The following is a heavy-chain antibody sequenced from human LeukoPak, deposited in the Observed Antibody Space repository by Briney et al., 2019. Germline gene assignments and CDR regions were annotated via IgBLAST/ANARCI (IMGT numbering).Heavy chain of an antibody. Sequence: GGSLRLSCVVSGFTFNKYWMSWVRQAPGKGLEWVATMRQDGGEIYYVDSVKGRFTISRDNAKNSLYLQMNSLRAEDTALYYCARLLSSGTTRNNWFDPWGQGTLVTVSS. CDR3: ARLLSSGTTRNNWFDP. D-gene: IGHD1-1*01. J-gene: IGHJ5*02. V-gene: IGHV3-7*03. CDR1: GFTFNKYW. CDR2: MRQDGGEI.